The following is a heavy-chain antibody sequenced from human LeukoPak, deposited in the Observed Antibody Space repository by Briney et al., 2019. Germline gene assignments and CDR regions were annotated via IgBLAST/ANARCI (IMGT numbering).Heavy chain of an antibody. CDR3: ARLAGVHDFSNYGQFDF. CDR1: GFTFSKFG. Sequence: PGEPLRLSCAAPGFTFSKFGMHWVRQAPGKGLEWVAVISYDAKVSYYADSVKGRFTISRDNAKNSLYLQMNSLRAEDTAVYYCARLAGVHDFSNYGQFDFWGQGTLVTVSS. D-gene: IGHD4-11*01. V-gene: IGHV3-30*03. J-gene: IGHJ4*02. CDR2: ISYDAKVS.